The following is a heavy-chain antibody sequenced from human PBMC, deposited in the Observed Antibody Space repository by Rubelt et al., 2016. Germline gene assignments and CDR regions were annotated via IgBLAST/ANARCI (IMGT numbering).Heavy chain of an antibody. CDR2: IYWNDDK. Sequence: QITLKESGPTLVKPTQTLTLTCTFSEFSLSTSGVGVGWIRQAPGKALEWLALIYWNDDKRYSPSLRRRVTITKDTSKNQVVLTMTNMDRVDTATYYCAHSRNDYVWGSYVTNYFDYWGQGTLVSVSS. D-gene: IGHD3-16*01. CDR3: AHSRNDYVWGSYVTNYFDY. J-gene: IGHJ4*02. CDR1: EFSLSTSGVG. V-gene: IGHV2-5*01.